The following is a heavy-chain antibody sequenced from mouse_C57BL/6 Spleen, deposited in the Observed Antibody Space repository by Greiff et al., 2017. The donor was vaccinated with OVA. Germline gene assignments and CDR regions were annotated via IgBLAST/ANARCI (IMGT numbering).Heavy chain of an antibody. J-gene: IGHJ1*03. D-gene: IGHD1-1*01. Sequence: EVKLMESGGGLVQPGGSMKLSCAASGFTFSDSWMDWVRQSPEKGLEWVAEIRNKANNHATYYAESVKGRFTISRDDSKSSVYLQMNSLRAEDTGIYYCTRPKDYGSSYGYWYFDVWGTGTTVTVSS. CDR3: TRPKDYGSSYGYWYFDV. CDR2: IRNKANNHAT. V-gene: IGHV6-6*01. CDR1: GFTFSDSW.